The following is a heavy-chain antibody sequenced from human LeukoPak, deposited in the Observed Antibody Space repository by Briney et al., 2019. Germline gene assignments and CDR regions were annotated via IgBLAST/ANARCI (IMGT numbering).Heavy chain of an antibody. CDR2: IYYSGAT. D-gene: IGHD3-9*01. CDR3: ATSRLVTYNWFDP. V-gene: IGHV4-39*07. Sequence: SETLSLTCTVSGGSITNTSYYWGWIRQPPGKGLEWIGTIYYSGATYYNPSLRSRVTISVDTSKNQFSLKLSSVTAADTAVYYCATSRLVTYNWFDPWGQGTLVTVSS. CDR1: GGSITNTSYY. J-gene: IGHJ5*02.